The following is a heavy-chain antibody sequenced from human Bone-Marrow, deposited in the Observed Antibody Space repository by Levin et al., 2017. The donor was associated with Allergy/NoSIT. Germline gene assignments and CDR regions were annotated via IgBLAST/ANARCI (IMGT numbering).Heavy chain of an antibody. J-gene: IGHJ4*02. D-gene: IGHD1-1*01. CDR2: ISYRGST. Sequence: TLSLTCTVSGGSISSAGYHWTWIRQYPGKGLEWIGYISYRGSTYFNPSLKSRLAMSIDTSEQHFSLNLTPVSAADTASYYCARLDGYSFGYWGQGALVTVSS. CDR3: ARLDGYSFGY. V-gene: IGHV4-31*03. CDR1: GGSISSAGYH.